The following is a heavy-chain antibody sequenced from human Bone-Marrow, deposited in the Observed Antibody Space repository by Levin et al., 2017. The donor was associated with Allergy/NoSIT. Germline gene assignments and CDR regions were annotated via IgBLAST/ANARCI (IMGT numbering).Heavy chain of an antibody. CDR1: GASISSSNCY. J-gene: IGHJ4*02. Sequence: PSETLSLTCTVSGASISSSNCYWGWIRQPPGKGLEWIGSISYTGSATYYKPSLKSRVTISLDTSKNQFSLKVNSVTAADTAMYYCVRDGGHGGDSDFWGRGTLVTVSS. V-gene: IGHV4-39*07. CDR2: ISYTGSAT. CDR3: VRDGGHGGDSDF. D-gene: IGHD4-23*01.